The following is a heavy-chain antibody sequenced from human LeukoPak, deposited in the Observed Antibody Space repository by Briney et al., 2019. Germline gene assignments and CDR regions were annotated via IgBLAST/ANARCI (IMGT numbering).Heavy chain of an antibody. D-gene: IGHD6-19*01. V-gene: IGHV3-23*01. CDR3: AKEPASSGWFDP. CDR2: ISGTGSRT. J-gene: IGHJ5*02. Sequence: GGSLRLSCAASGFTFSSCAMSWVRQAPGKGLEWVSAISGTGSRTYYADSVKGRFTISRDNSKNTLYLQMNSLRAEDTAVYYCAKEPASSGWFDPWGQGTLVAVSS. CDR1: GFTFSSCA.